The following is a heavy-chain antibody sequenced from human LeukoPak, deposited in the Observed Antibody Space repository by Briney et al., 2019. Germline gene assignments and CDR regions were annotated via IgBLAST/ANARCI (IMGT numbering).Heavy chain of an antibody. J-gene: IGHJ4*02. CDR1: GGSISSYY. CDR3: AGGRGILRLGELSLLLDY. Sequence: SETLSLTCTVSGGSISSYYWSWIRQPAGKGLEWIGRIYTSGSTNYNPSLKSRVTMSVDTSKNQFSLKLSSVTAADTAVYYCAGGRGILRLGELSLLLDYWGQGTLVTVSS. CDR2: IYTSGST. V-gene: IGHV4-4*07. D-gene: IGHD3-16*02.